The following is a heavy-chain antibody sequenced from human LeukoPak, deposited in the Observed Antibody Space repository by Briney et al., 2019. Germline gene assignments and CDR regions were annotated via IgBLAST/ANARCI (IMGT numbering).Heavy chain of an antibody. J-gene: IGHJ4*02. D-gene: IGHD5-18*01. CDR2: TYYRSKWSS. CDR1: GGSVSSNSAT. CDR3: ARGLGLVSGMVTWLDY. Sequence: SQTLSLTFAISGGSVSSNSATWNWIRQSPSRGLEWLGRTYYRSKWSSNSVVSVKSRITINPDTSKNQFSLQLNSVTPEDTTVYYYARGLGLVSGMVTWLDYWGQGTLVTVSS. V-gene: IGHV6-1*01.